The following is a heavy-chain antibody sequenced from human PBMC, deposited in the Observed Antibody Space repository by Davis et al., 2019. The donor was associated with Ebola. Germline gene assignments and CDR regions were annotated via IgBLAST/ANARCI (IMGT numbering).Heavy chain of an antibody. V-gene: IGHV5-51*01. CDR3: ARRLAIRNDAFDV. J-gene: IGHJ3*01. CDR2: IDPIDSDT. Sequence: GESLKISCKGSGYSFTTYWIGWVRQMPGKGLELMGIIDPIDSDTRYSPSFQGQVTMSVDKSTTAAYLQWSSLRASDTAIYYCARRLAIRNDAFDVWGQGTMVTVSS. CDR1: GYSFTTYW. D-gene: IGHD2-21*01.